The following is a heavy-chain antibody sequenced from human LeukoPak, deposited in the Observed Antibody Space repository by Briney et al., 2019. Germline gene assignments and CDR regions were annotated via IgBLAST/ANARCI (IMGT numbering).Heavy chain of an antibody. CDR1: GFTFGSYW. CDR2: IDRDGSTK. CDR3: ARDGGYCEGTGCPGDL. D-gene: IGHD2-15*01. V-gene: IGHV3-7*03. Sequence: GGSLRLSCAVSGFTFGSYWMTWVRQAPGKGLEWVANIDRDGSTKFYLDSLKGRFTISRDNAKNSLYLQGNSLTVEDTAVYYCARDGGYCEGTGCPGDLWGQGTLVAVSS. J-gene: IGHJ5*02.